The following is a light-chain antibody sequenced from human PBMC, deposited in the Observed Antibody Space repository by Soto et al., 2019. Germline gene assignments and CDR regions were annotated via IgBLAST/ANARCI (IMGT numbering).Light chain of an antibody. CDR1: QIISSTY. Sequence: EIVLTQSPGTLSLSPGERATLSCRASQIISSTYLAWYRQKPGQAPRLLIYGASSRATGIPDRFSGSGSGTDFTLTISRLEPEDFAVYYCQQYGSYPGTFGQGTMVDI. J-gene: IGKJ1*01. V-gene: IGKV3-20*01. CDR3: QQYGSYPGT. CDR2: GAS.